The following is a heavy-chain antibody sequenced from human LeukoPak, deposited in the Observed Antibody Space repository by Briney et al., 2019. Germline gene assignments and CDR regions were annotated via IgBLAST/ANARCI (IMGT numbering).Heavy chain of an antibody. CDR3: ATVTTMIVGNDAFDI. CDR1: GYTLTELS. CDR2: FDPEDGET. D-gene: IGHD3-22*01. Sequence: ASVTVSFKVSGYTLTELSMHWVRQAPGKGLEGMGGFDPEDGETIYAQKFQGRVTMTEDTSTDTAYMELSSLRSEDTAAYYCATVTTMIVGNDAFDIWGQGTMVTVSS. J-gene: IGHJ3*02. V-gene: IGHV1-24*01.